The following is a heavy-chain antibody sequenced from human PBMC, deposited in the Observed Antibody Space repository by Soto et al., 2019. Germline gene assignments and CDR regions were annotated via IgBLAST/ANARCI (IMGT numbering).Heavy chain of an antibody. CDR3: ARTEYDYVWGSSDY. CDR2: ISSSSSTI. CDR1: GFTFSSYS. Sequence: EVQLVESGGGLVQPGGSLRLSCAASGFTFSSYSMNWVRQAPGKGLEWVSYISSSSSTIYYADSVKGRFTISRDNAKNSLYLQMNSLRAEDTAVYYCARTEYDYVWGSSDYWGQGTLVTVSS. D-gene: IGHD3-16*01. V-gene: IGHV3-48*01. J-gene: IGHJ4*02.